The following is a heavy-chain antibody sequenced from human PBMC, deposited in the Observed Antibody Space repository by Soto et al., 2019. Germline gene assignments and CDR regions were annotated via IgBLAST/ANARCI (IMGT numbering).Heavy chain of an antibody. Sequence: XGSLWPCLTAAAFSFSSYPIHWVCQAPGKGLEWVGVISYDGSDMYYGDSVKGRFTISRDNSNNTLYLQMNSLRPDETALYYCAKYPRGIVGAGAWLDDWGQGTLVTVSS. CDR2: ISYDGSDM. CDR1: AFSFSSYP. V-gene: IGHV3-30*18. J-gene: IGHJ4*02. D-gene: IGHD1-26*01. CDR3: AKYPRGIVGAGAWLDD.